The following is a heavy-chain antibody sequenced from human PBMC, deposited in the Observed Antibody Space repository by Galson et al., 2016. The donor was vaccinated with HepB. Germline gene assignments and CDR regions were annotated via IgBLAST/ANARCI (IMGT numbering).Heavy chain of an antibody. D-gene: IGHD2-2*01. J-gene: IGHJ4*02. CDR3: ARVRCSSSCKLPFY. CDR2: ISSSGSTI. Sequence: SLRLSCAASGFTFSDYYMNWIRQAPGKGLEWVSYISSSGSTIYYADSVKGRFTISRENAKNSLYLQMNSLRAEDTAVYYCARVRCSSSCKLPFYWGQGTLVTVSS. CDR1: GFTFSDYY. V-gene: IGHV3-11*04.